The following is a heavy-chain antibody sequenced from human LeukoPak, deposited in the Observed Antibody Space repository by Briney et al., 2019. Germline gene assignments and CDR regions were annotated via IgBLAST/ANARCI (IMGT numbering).Heavy chain of an antibody. Sequence: PGGSLRLSCVASGFTFSSYWMHWVRQAPGKGLVWVSRINSDGSSSTYADSVKGRFTISRDNARNTLYLQMNSLRAEDTAVYYCARTITDAFDMWGQGTMVTVSS. CDR3: ARTITDAFDM. V-gene: IGHV3-74*01. CDR1: GFTFSSYW. CDR2: INSDGSSS. J-gene: IGHJ3*02. D-gene: IGHD3-10*01.